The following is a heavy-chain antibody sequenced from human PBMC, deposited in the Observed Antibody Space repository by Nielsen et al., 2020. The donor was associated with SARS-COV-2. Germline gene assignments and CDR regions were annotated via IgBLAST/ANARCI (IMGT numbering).Heavy chain of an antibody. CDR1: GYTFTGYY. D-gene: IGHD5/OR15-5a*01. Sequence: ASVKVSCKASGYTFTGYYTHWVRQAPGQGLEWMGRINPNSGGTNYAQKFQGRVTMTRDTSISTAYMELSRLRSDDTAVYYCARGDIGSRDNWFDPWGQGTLVTVSS. CDR3: ARGDIGSRDNWFDP. V-gene: IGHV1-2*06. CDR2: INPNSGGT. J-gene: IGHJ5*02.